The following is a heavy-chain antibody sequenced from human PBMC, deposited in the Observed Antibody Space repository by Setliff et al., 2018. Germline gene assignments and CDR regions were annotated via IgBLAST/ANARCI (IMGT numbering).Heavy chain of an antibody. D-gene: IGHD2-15*01. CDR3: AKDRYCGGGSCLKDFEY. CDR2: ISYDGSNK. V-gene: IGHV3-30*04. Sequence: LRLSCAASGFTFSSYAMHWVRQAPGKGLEWVAVISYDGSNKYYADSVKGRFTISRDNPKNTLFLQMNSLRAEDTAVYYCAKDRYCGGGSCLKDFEYWGQGTLVTVSS. J-gene: IGHJ4*02. CDR1: GFTFSSYA.